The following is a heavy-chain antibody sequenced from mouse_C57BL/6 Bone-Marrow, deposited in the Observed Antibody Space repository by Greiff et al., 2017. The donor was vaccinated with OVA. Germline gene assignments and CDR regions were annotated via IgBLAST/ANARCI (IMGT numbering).Heavy chain of an antibody. V-gene: IGHV5-9-1*02. Sequence: VQLKESGEGLVKPGGSLKLSCAASGFTFSSYAMSWVRQTPEKRLEWVAYISSGGDYIYYADTVKGRFTISRDNARNTLYLQMSSLKSEDTAMYYCTRALYYDYDEGGYYAMDYWGQGTSVTVSS. CDR1: GFTFSSYA. CDR3: TRALYYDYDEGGYYAMDY. D-gene: IGHD2-4*01. CDR2: ISSGGDYI. J-gene: IGHJ4*01.